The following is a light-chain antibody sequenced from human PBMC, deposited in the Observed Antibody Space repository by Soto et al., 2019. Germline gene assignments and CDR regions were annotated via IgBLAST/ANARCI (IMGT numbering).Light chain of an antibody. CDR2: DAS. CDR1: QSVSSY. J-gene: IGKJ4*01. V-gene: IGKV3-11*01. Sequence: ESVLPPSPATLSLSPGERATLYSRARQSVSSYLAWYQQKPGQAPRLLIYDASNRATGIPARFSGSGSGTVCTLTISSLEHEDCAVYYCQQLRNWPLFFGGATKVEIK. CDR3: QQLRNWPLF.